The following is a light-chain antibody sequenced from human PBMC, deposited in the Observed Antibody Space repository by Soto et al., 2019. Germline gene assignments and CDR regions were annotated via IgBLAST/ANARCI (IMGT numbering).Light chain of an antibody. CDR2: GAS. Sequence: DIQMTQSPSTLSASVGDRVTITCRASQSISYWLAWYQQKPGKAPKLLIYGASSLESGVSSRFSGSGYVTEFPLTIDSPQPYDFATFYCQKESSSSPTFGQGTNLEMK. J-gene: IGKJ2*01. V-gene: IGKV1-5*01. CDR3: QKESSSSPT. CDR1: QSISYW.